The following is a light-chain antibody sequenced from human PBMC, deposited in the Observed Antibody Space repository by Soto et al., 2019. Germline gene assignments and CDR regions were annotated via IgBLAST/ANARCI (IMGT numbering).Light chain of an antibody. CDR3: SSYTSSSIYV. CDR1: SSDVGGYNY. J-gene: IGLJ1*01. Sequence: QSVLTQPASVSRSPGQSITISCTGTSSDVGGYNYVSWYQQHPGKAPKLMIYDVSNRPSGVSNRFSGSKSGNTASLTISGLQAEDEADYYCSSYTSSSIYVFGTGNKVTVL. V-gene: IGLV2-14*01. CDR2: DVS.